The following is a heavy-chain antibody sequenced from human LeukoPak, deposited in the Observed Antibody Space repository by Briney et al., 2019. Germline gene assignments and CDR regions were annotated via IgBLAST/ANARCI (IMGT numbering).Heavy chain of an antibody. J-gene: IGHJ4*02. D-gene: IGHD5-18*01. CDR2: ISYTGST. Sequence: SETLSLTCTVSGGSISSYYWSWIRQPPGKGLEWIGYISYTGSTNYNPSLKSRVTISVDTSKNQFSLKLSSVTAADTAVYYCARGYSYGYVTGSYYFDYWGQGTLVTVSS. CDR1: GGSISSYY. CDR3: ARGYSYGYVTGSYYFDY. V-gene: IGHV4-59*01.